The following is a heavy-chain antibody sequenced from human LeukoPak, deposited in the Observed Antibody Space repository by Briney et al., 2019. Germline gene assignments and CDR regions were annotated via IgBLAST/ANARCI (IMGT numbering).Heavy chain of an antibody. J-gene: IGHJ4*02. CDR1: GFTFSSYS. Sequence: GGSLRLSCAASGFTFSSYSMNWVRQAPGKGLEWVAVISFDGSERYYADSVKGRFTISRDNSRDTLFLQMNSLTPEDTAVYYCRAATRYLSNYFDYWGQGVLVTVSS. D-gene: IGHD4-11*01. V-gene: IGHV3-30*03. CDR3: RAATRYLSNYFDY. CDR2: ISFDGSER.